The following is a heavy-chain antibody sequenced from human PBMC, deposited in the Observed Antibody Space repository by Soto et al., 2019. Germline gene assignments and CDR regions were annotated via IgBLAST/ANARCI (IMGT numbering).Heavy chain of an antibody. Sequence: EVQLVESGGGLVQPGRSLRLSCAASGFTFDDYAMHWVRQAPGKGLEWVSGISWNSGSIGYADSVKGRFTISRDNAKNSLYLQMNSLRAEDTALYYCAKDSSSWYGYFDYWGQGTLVTVSS. J-gene: IGHJ4*02. CDR2: ISWNSGSI. CDR3: AKDSSSWYGYFDY. CDR1: GFTFDDYA. V-gene: IGHV3-9*01. D-gene: IGHD6-13*01.